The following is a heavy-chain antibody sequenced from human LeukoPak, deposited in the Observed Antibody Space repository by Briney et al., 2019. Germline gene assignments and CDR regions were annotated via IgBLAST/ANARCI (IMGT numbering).Heavy chain of an antibody. J-gene: IGHJ6*03. CDR2: INHSGST. Sequence: SETLSLTCAVYGGSFSGYYWSWLRQPPGKGLEWIGEINHSGSTNYNPSLKSRVTISVDTSKNQFSLKLSSVTAADTAVYYCARGPPGYCSGGSCYAVLTYYYYMDVWGKGTTVTVSS. CDR3: ARGPPGYCSGGSCYAVLTYYYYMDV. CDR1: GGSFSGYY. D-gene: IGHD2-15*01. V-gene: IGHV4-34*01.